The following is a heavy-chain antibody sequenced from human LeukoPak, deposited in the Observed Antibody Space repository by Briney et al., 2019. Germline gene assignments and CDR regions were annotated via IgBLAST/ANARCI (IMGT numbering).Heavy chain of an antibody. D-gene: IGHD3-9*01. CDR3: ARDHTYYDILTGYTTDYYFDY. CDR2: IRYDGSNK. V-gene: IGHV3-30*02. CDR1: GFTFSSYG. Sequence: GGSLRLSCAASGFTFSSYGMHWVRQAPGKGLEWVAFIRYDGSNKYYADSVKGRFTISRDNSKNTLYLQMNSLRAEDTAVYYCARDHTYYDILTGYTTDYYFDYWGQGTLVTVSS. J-gene: IGHJ4*02.